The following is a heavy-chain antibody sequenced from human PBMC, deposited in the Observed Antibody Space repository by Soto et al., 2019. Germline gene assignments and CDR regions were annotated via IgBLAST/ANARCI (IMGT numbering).Heavy chain of an antibody. CDR3: ARGLRSILNAFDI. CDR2: IIPIFGTA. CDR1: GGTFSSYA. D-gene: IGHD2-21*01. Sequence: SVKVSCKASGGTFSSYAISWVRQAPGQGLEWMGGIIPIFGTANYAQKFQGRVTITADESTSTAYMELSSLRSEDTAVYYCARGLRSILNAFDIWGQGTMVTVSS. J-gene: IGHJ3*02. V-gene: IGHV1-69*13.